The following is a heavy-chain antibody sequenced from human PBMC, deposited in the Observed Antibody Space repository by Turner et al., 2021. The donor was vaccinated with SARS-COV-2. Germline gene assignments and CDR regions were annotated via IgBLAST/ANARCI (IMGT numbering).Heavy chain of an antibody. V-gene: IGHV3-33*01. D-gene: IGHD6-13*01. J-gene: IGHJ4*02. CDR3: ARDPPTSLTAAGTILPFDY. CDR2: IWYDGSNK. CDR1: GFTFSSYG. Sequence: QVQLVESGGGVVQPGRSLRPSCAAPGFTFSSYGMHWVRQAPGKGLEWVAVIWYDGSNKYYADSVKGRFTISRDNSKNTLYLQMNSLRAEDTAVYYCARDPPTSLTAAGTILPFDYWGQGTLVTVSS.